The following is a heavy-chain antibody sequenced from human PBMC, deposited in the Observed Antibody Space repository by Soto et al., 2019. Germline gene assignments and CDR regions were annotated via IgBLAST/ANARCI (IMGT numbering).Heavy chain of an antibody. CDR1: GYTFTSYY. V-gene: IGHV1-46*01. Sequence: ASVKVSCKASGYTFTSYYMHWVRQAPGQGLEWMGIINPSGGSTSYAQKFQGRVTMTRDTSTSTVYMELSSLRSEDTAVDYCARGGYGSGSYDAFDIWGQGTMVTVSS. CDR3: ARGGYGSGSYDAFDI. D-gene: IGHD3-10*01. CDR2: INPSGGST. J-gene: IGHJ3*02.